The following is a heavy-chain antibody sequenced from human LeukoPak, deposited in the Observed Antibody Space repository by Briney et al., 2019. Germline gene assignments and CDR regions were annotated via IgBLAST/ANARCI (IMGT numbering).Heavy chain of an antibody. CDR1: GGSFSGYY. Sequence: SETLSLTCAVYGGSFSGYYWSWIRQPPGNGLEWIGEINHSGSTNYNPSLKSRVTISVDTSKNQFSLKLSSVTAADTAVYYCARKSYYYGSGSYYPLLYNWFDPWGQGTLVTVSS. CDR3: ARKSYYYGSGSYYPLLYNWFDP. D-gene: IGHD3-10*01. J-gene: IGHJ5*02. V-gene: IGHV4-34*01. CDR2: INHSGST.